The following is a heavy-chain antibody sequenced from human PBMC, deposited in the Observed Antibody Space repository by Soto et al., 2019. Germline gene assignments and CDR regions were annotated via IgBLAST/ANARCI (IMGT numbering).Heavy chain of an antibody. CDR2: INHSGST. Sequence: SETLSLTCAVYGGSFSGYYWSWIRQPPGKGLEWIGEINHSGSTNYNPSLKSRVTISVDTSKNQFSLKLSSVTAADTAVYYCARGLGSSWPHLRFDPWGQGTLVTVSS. V-gene: IGHV4-34*01. CDR1: GGSFSGYY. D-gene: IGHD6-13*01. CDR3: ARGLGSSWPHLRFDP. J-gene: IGHJ5*02.